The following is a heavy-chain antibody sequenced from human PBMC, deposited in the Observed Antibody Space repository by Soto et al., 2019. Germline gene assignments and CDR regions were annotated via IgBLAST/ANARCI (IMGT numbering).Heavy chain of an antibody. CDR3: ARDGGVYYDFWSGYYTPGGMDV. V-gene: IGHV4-30-4*01. Sequence: SETLSLTCTVSGGSISSYYWSWIRQPPGKGLEWIGYIYYSGSTYYNPSLKSRVTISVDTSKNQFSLKLSSVTAADTAVYYCARDGGVYYDFWSGYYTPGGMDVWGQGTTVTVSS. CDR2: IYYSGST. CDR1: GGSISSYY. J-gene: IGHJ6*02. D-gene: IGHD3-3*01.